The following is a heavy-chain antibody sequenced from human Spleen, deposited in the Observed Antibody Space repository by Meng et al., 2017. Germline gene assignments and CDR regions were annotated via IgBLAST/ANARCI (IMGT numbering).Heavy chain of an antibody. CDR3: ARGRAVLWFGELLFDAFDI. V-gene: IGHV3-21*01. CDR1: GFTFSSYT. J-gene: IGHJ3*02. Sequence: GESLKISCAASGFTFSSYTMNWVRQAPGKGLEWISSISSSSTYIYYADSVKGRFTISRDNAKNSLYLQMNRLRAEDTAVYYCARGRAVLWFGELLFDAFDIWGQGTMVTVSS. CDR2: ISSSSTYI. D-gene: IGHD3-10*01.